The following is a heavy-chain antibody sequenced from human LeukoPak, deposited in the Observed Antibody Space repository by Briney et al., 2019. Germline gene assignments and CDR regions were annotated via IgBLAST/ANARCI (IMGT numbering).Heavy chain of an antibody. J-gene: IGHJ4*02. V-gene: IGHV3-66*04. CDR2: IYSGGST. Sequence: GGSLRLSCAASGLTVNSNYMSWVRQAPGKGLEWVSVIYSGGSTYYADSVKGRFTISRDNSKNTLYLQMNSLRAEDTAVYYCARQYCSGGSCFFDYWGQGTLVTVSS. CDR3: ARQYCSGGSCFFDY. CDR1: GLTVNSNY. D-gene: IGHD2-15*01.